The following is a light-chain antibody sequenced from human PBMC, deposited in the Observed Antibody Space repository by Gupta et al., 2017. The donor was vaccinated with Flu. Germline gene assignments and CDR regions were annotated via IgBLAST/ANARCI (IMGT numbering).Light chain of an antibody. CDR2: DAS. J-gene: IGKJ4*01. V-gene: IGKV1-39*01. CDR3: QQSYSTPQA. Sequence: DIQMTQSPSSLSASVGDRVTITCRASQSISSYLNWYQQKPGKAPKLLIYDASSLQSGVPSRFSGSGSGTDFTLTISSLQPEDFATYYCQQSYSTPQAFGGGTKVEIK. CDR1: QSISSY.